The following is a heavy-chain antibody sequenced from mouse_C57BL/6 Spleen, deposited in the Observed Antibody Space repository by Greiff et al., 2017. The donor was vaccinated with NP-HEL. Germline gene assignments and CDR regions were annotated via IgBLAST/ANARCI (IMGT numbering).Heavy chain of an antibody. D-gene: IGHD4-1*01. CDR3: ARSELGGYCDV. J-gene: IGHJ1*03. V-gene: IGHV1-82*01. CDR2: IYPGDGDT. Sequence: VQLQQSGPELVKPGASVKISCKASGYAFSSSWMNWVKQRPGKGLEWIGRIYPGDGDTNYNGKFKGKATLTADKSSSTAYRQLSSLTSEDSAVYCCARSELGGYCDVWGTGTTVTVSS. CDR1: GYAFSSSW.